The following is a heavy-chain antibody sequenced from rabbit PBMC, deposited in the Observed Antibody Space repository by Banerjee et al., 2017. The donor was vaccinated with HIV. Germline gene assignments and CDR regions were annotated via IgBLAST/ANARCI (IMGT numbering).Heavy chain of an antibody. CDR1: GFSFSNYW. J-gene: IGHJ4*01. V-gene: IGHV1S45*01. D-gene: IGHD6-1*01. CDR3: AREEYVGYGYANL. Sequence: QEQLEESGGDLVKPEGSLTLTCTASGFSFSNYWMCWVRQAPGKGLEWIACIYAGSSGGPYYATWAKSRFTISKTSSTTVTLQMTSLTAADTATYFCAREEYVGYGYANLWGQGTLVTVS. CDR2: IYAGSSGGP.